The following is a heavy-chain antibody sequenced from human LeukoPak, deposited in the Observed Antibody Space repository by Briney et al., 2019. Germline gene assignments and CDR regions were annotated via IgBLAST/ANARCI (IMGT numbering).Heavy chain of an antibody. J-gene: IGHJ5*02. V-gene: IGHV3-23*01. CDR2: ISGSGGST. Sequence: PGGSLRLSCAASGFTFSSYAMSWVRQAPGKGLEWVSAISGSGGSTYYADSVKGRVTISRDNSKNTLYLQMNSLRAEDTAVYYCAKDGPFGELLSFNWFDPWGQGTLVTVSS. CDR3: AKDGPFGELLSFNWFDP. CDR1: GFTFSSYA. D-gene: IGHD3-10*01.